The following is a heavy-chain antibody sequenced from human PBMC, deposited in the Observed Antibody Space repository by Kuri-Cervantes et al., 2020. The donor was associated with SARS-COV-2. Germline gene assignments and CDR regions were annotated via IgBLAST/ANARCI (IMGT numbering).Heavy chain of an antibody. J-gene: IGHJ4*02. CDR3: ARGWAGSGSYYNPGDY. CDR2: IIPIFGTA. Sequence: SVKVSCKASGGTFSSYAISWVRQAPGQGLEWMGGIIPIFGTANYAQKFQGRVTITADESTSTAYMELSSLRSEDTAVYYCARGWAGSGSYYNPGDYWGQGTLVTVSS. V-gene: IGHV1-69*13. D-gene: IGHD3-10*01. CDR1: GGTFSSYA.